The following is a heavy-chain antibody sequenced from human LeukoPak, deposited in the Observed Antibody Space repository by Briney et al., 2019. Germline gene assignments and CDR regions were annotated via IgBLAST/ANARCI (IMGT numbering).Heavy chain of an antibody. J-gene: IGHJ6*04. CDR2: ISYDGSNK. D-gene: IGHD3-10*01. Sequence: GGSLRLSCAASGFTFSSYAMHWVRQAPGKGLEWVAVISYDGSNKYYADSVKGRFTISRDNSRNTLYLQMNSLRAEDTAVYYCAKYDGSGSYYTPSQYYYYYGMVLWGKGTTVTVSS. CDR1: GFTFSSYA. CDR3: AKYDGSGSYYTPSQYYYYYGMVL. V-gene: IGHV3-30-3*02.